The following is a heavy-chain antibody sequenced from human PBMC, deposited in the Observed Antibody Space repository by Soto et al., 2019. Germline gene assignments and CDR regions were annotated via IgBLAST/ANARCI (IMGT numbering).Heavy chain of an antibody. D-gene: IGHD2-21*02. J-gene: IGHJ6*02. CDR1: GGSISSGGYY. CDR2: IYYSGST. Sequence: LSLTCTVSGGSISSGGYYWSWIRQHPGKGLEWIGYIYYSGSTYYNPSLKSRVTISVDTSKNQFSLKLSSVTAADTAVYYCARDIQVVVTAIGAYYYYGMDVWGQGTTVTVSS. CDR3: ARDIQVVVTAIGAYYYYGMDV. V-gene: IGHV4-31*03.